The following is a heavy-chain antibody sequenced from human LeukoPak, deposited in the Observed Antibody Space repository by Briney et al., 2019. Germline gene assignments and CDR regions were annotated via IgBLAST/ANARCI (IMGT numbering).Heavy chain of an antibody. V-gene: IGHV3-23*01. Sequence: GGSLRLSCAASGFTFSSYAMSWVRQAPGKGLEWVAGISGGGGSTDYADSVKGRFTISGDNSKNTLYLQMNSLRAEDTAVYYCARYSRSWYVPIFDYWGQGTLVTVSS. CDR2: ISGGGGST. CDR3: ARYSRSWYVPIFDY. J-gene: IGHJ4*02. CDR1: GFTFSSYA. D-gene: IGHD6-13*01.